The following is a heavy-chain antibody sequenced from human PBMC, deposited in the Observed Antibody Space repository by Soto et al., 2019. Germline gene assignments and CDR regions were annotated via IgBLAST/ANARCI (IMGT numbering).Heavy chain of an antibody. J-gene: IGHJ4*02. V-gene: IGHV3-7*03. CDR3: ARDGLLFSGPYRPSRFDY. CDR2: IKHDTSEA. CDR1: GFKFSDYW. D-gene: IGHD3-16*02. Sequence: GGSLRPSCAASGFKFSDYWMSWVRQASGKGLEWVGNIKHDTSEAHYADSVKGRFTITRDNIKNFLFLQMNGLRSDDTASYYCARDGLLFSGPYRPSRFDYWGLGTLVTVYS.